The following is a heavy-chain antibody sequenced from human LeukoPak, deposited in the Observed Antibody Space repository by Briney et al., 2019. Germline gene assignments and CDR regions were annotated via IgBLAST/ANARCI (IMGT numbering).Heavy chain of an antibody. CDR2: INQDGSEK. CDR1: GFTFSTNW. J-gene: IGHJ4*02. D-gene: IGHD6-19*01. CDR3: ARDRLVDY. Sequence: PGGSLRLSCAPSGFTFSTNWISWARQAPGKGLEWVAYINQDGSEKYYVHSVKGRFTISTDNAKNSLYLQMNSLRAEDTAVYYCARDRLVDYWGQGTLVTVSS. V-gene: IGHV3-7*05.